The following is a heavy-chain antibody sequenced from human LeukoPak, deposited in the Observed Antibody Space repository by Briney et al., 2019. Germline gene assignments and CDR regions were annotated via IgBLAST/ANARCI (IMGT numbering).Heavy chain of an antibody. CDR1: GGSFSGYY. Sequence: SETLSLTCAVYGGSFSGYYWSWIRQPPGKGLEWIGEINHSGSTNYHPSLKSRVTISVDTSKNQFSLKLSSVTAADTAVYYCARGWLPRGGIFDYWGQGTLVTVSS. J-gene: IGHJ4*02. V-gene: IGHV4-34*01. CDR3: ARGWLPRGGIFDY. D-gene: IGHD5-12*01. CDR2: INHSGST.